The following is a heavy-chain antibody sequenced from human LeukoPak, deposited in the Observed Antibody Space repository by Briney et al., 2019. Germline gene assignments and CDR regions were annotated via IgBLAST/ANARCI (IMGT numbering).Heavy chain of an antibody. Sequence: PGGSLRLSCAASGFTFNSYWIHWVRQAPGKGLVWVSRINTDGTRTNYADSVKGRFAISRDGAKNTVHLQMYSLGAEDSAVYYCVRGASLAYYMDVWGKGTTVTVSS. CDR1: GFTFNSYW. D-gene: IGHD3-16*02. CDR2: INTDGTRT. CDR3: VRGASLAYYMDV. J-gene: IGHJ6*03. V-gene: IGHV3-74*01.